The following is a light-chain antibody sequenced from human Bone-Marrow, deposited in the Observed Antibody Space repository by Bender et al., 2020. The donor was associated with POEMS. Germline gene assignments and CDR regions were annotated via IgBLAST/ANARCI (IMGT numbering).Light chain of an antibody. V-gene: IGLV2-8*01. Sequence: QSALTLPPSASGSPGQSVTISCTGTSSDVGRYNYVSWYQQHPGKAPKLMIYAVTNRPSGVPNRFSGSKSGNTASLTVSGLQAEDEADYYCSSYGGRNSVVIFGGGTKLTVL. CDR1: SSDVGRYNY. J-gene: IGLJ2*01. CDR3: SSYGGRNSVVI. CDR2: AVT.